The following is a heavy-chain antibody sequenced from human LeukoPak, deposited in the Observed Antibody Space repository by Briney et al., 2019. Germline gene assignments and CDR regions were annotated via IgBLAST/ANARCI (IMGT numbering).Heavy chain of an antibody. CDR2: ISYDGSNK. V-gene: IGHV3-30-3*01. Sequence: GGSLRLSCVASGFTFSSYAMHWVRQAPGKGLEWVAVISYDGSNKYYADSVKGRFTISRDNSKNTLYLQMNSLRAEDTAVYYCARDAGSRGMDVWGQGTTVTVSS. CDR1: GFTFSSYA. CDR3: ARDAGSRGMDV. J-gene: IGHJ6*02.